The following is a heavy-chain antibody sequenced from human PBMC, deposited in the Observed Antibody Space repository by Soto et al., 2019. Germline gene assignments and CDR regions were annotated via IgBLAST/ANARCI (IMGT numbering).Heavy chain of an antibody. CDR3: AKRSSYSIGWYFDY. CDR1: GFTFSSYA. D-gene: IGHD6-19*01. J-gene: IGHJ4*02. Sequence: EVQLMESGGGLVQPGGSLRLSCAASGFTFSSYAMSWVRQPPGKGLEWVSGISGSATNTYYADSVKGRFTISRDDSKSTLYLQMNSLRAEDTAIYYCAKRSSYSIGWYFDYWGQGTLVTVSS. CDR2: ISGSATNT. V-gene: IGHV3-23*01.